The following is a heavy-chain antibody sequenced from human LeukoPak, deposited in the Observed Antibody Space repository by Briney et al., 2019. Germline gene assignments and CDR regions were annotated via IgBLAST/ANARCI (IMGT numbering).Heavy chain of an antibody. J-gene: IGHJ3*02. V-gene: IGHV3-23*01. CDR2: ISTGGGST. D-gene: IGHD1-26*01. Sequence: GGSLRLSCAASGFTFSSNAMSWVRQAPGKGLEMVSAISTGGGSTYYADSVKGRFTISRNNPNNTLYLQMNNLRAEDTAVYYCAKPRDSIVGTTTPTRLATLDIWGQGTMVTVSS. CDR1: GFTFSSNA. CDR3: AKPRDSIVGTTTPTRLATLDI.